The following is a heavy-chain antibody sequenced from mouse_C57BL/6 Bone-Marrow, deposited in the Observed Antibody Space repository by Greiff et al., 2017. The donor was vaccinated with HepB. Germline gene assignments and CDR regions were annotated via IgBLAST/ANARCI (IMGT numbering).Heavy chain of an antibody. CDR2: IHPNSGST. D-gene: IGHD2-14*01. V-gene: IGHV1-64*01. CDR1: GYTFTSYW. J-gene: IGHJ1*03. CDR3: ARSLGSYWYFDV. Sequence: VQLQQPGAELVKPAASVKLSCKASGYTFTSYWMHWVKQRPGQGLEWIGMIHPNSGSTNYNEKFKSKATLTVDKSSSTAYMQLSSLTSEDSAVYYCARSLGSYWYFDVWGTGTTVTVSS.